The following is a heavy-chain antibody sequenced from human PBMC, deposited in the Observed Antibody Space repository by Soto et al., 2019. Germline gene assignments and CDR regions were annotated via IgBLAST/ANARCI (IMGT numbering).Heavy chain of an antibody. J-gene: IGHJ5*02. CDR3: ARRWESSSRENWFDP. V-gene: IGHV5-51*01. CDR2: IYPGDSDT. Sequence: EVQLVQSGAEVKKPGESLKISCKGSGYSFTSYWIGWVRQMPGKGLEWMGIIYPGDSDTRYSPSFQGQVTISADKSISPAYLQWSSLKASDTAMYYCARRWESSSRENWFDPWGQGTLVTVSS. D-gene: IGHD6-6*01. CDR1: GYSFTSYW.